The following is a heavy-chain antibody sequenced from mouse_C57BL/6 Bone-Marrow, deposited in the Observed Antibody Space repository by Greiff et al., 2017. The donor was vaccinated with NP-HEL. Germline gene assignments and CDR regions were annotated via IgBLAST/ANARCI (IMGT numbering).Heavy chain of an antibody. CDR2: ISNGGGST. Sequence: EVKLVESGGGLVQPGGSLKLSCAASGFTFSDYYMYWVRQTPEKRLEWVAYISNGGGSTYYPDNVKGRFTISRDNAKNTLYLQRSRLKSEDTAMYYCARHDYGSSLDYWGQGTTLTVSS. CDR1: GFTFSDYY. J-gene: IGHJ2*01. CDR3: ARHDYGSSLDY. V-gene: IGHV5-12*01. D-gene: IGHD1-1*01.